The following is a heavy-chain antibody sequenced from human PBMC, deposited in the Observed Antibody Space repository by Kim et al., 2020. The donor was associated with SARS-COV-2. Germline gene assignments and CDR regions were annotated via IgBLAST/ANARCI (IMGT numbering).Heavy chain of an antibody. D-gene: IGHD2-8*02. V-gene: IGHV3-23*03. Sequence: GGSMRLSCAASGFTFHSYAMSLVRQAPGKGLEWISLIYSGGSSTYYADSVKGRLTISRDNSKNTLFLQMSSLRPEDTAIYFCAKAVVYCGNDCGFYSHYGMDVWGQGTTVTVSS. CDR1: GFTFHSYA. J-gene: IGHJ6*02. CDR2: IYSGGSST. CDR3: AKAVVYCGNDCGFYSHYGMDV.